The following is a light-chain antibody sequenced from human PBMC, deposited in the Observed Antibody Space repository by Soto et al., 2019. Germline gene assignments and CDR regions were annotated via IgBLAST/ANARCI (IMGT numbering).Light chain of an antibody. V-gene: IGKV1-39*01. CDR2: ATS. CDR1: QTVSSL. CDR3: QQSYSAQYT. J-gene: IGKJ2*01. Sequence: DIQMTQSPSSLSASVGDRVSLTCRAGQTVSSLVNWYQQKPAKAPRLLIYATSNLQSGVPSRIIGSGSGTELTLTISSVQPEDFATYCCQQSYSAQYTFGQGTKLEIK.